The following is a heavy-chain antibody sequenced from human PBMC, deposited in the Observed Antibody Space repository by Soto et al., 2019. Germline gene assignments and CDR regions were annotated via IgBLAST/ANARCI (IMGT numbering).Heavy chain of an antibody. Sequence: QVQLVQSGAEVKKPGASVKVSCKASGYTFTSYGISWVRQAPGQGLEWMGWISAYNGKTNYAQKLQGRVTMTTDTATRKAYMQLRSLRSDDTAAYYCPGDSLTLDVIDAFDIWGQGTMVTVSS. CDR2: ISAYNGKT. D-gene: IGHD3-16*01. J-gene: IGHJ3*02. CDR1: GYTFTSYG. CDR3: PGDSLTLDVIDAFDI. V-gene: IGHV1-18*01.